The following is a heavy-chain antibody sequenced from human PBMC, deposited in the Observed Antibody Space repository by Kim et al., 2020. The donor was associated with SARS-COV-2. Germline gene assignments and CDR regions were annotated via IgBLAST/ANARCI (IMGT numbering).Heavy chain of an antibody. CDR3: ARLKVISYYYYYGMDV. Sequence: GGSLKLSCEASGFTFSIYVMSWVRQAPGKGLELVSSISATGSNSYYADSVKGRFTMSRDNSKKTLYLQMDSLRAEDTAVYYCARLKVISYYYYYGMDVWG. D-gene: IGHD2-8*01. CDR1: GFTFSIYV. J-gene: IGHJ6*01. CDR2: ISATGSNS. V-gene: IGHV3-23*01.